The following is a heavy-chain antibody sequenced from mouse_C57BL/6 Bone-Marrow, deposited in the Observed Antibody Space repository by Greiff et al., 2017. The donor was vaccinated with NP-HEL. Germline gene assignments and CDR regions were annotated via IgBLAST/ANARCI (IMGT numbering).Heavy chain of an antibody. CDR1: GYTFTNYW. CDR3: ARSHYYYGSSGFAY. CDR2: IYPGGGYT. J-gene: IGHJ3*01. Sequence: VQGVESGAELVRPGTSVKMSCKASGYTFTNYWIGWAKQRPGHGLEWIGDIYPGGGYTNYNEKFKGKATLTADKSSSTAYMQFSSLTSEDSAIYYCARSHYYYGSSGFAYWGQGTLVTVSA. D-gene: IGHD1-1*01. V-gene: IGHV1-63*01.